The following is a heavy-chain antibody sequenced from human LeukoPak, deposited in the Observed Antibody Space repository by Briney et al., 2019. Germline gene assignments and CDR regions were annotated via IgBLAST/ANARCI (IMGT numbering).Heavy chain of an antibody. CDR3: ARGDILTGYSY. D-gene: IGHD3-9*01. CDR1: VGSISSGDYY. CDR2: IYYSGST. V-gene: IGHV4-31*03. J-gene: IGHJ4*02. Sequence: SQTLSLACTVSVGSISSGDYYWSWIRQHPGKGLEWIGYIYYSGSTYYNPSLKSRLTISVDTSKNQFSLNLRSATAADTAVYYCARGDILTGYSYWGQGTLVTVSS.